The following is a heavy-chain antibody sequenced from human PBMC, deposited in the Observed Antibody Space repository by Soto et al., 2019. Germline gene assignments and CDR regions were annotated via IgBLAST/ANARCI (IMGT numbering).Heavy chain of an antibody. CDR1: GGSISSSSYY. D-gene: IGHD3-3*01. J-gene: IGHJ6*03. CDR3: ASDRDLAPYYYMDV. Sequence: SETLSLTCTVSGGSISSSSYYWGWIRQPPGKGLEWIGSIYYSGSTYYNPSLKSRVTISVDTSKNQFSLKLSSVTAADTAVYYCASDRDLAPYYYMDVWGKGTTVTVSS. CDR2: IYYSGST. V-gene: IGHV4-39*01.